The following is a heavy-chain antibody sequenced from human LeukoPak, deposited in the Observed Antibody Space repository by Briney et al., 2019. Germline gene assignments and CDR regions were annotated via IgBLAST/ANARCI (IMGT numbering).Heavy chain of an antibody. D-gene: IGHD3-10*01. J-gene: IGHJ3*02. V-gene: IGHV3-23*01. CDR1: GFTFSSYA. CDR3: AKSVRGVWDNAFDI. CDR2: ISGSGGST. Sequence: PGGSLRLSCAASGFTFSSYAMSWVRRAPGRGLEWFSAISGSGGSTNYADSVKGRFTISRDNSKNTLYLQMNTLRAEDTAVYYCAKSVRGVWDNAFDIWGQGTMVTVSS.